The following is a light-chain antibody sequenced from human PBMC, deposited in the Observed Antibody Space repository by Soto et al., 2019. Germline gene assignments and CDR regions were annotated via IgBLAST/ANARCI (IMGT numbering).Light chain of an antibody. Sequence: QSVLTQPPSASGTPGQRVTISCSGSSSNIGSNTVNWYQQLPGTAPKLLIYSNNQRPSGVPDRFSGSKSGTSASLAISGLQSEHEAAYDCAAWDDSLKGAVFGGGTQLTVL. J-gene: IGLJ7*01. CDR3: AAWDDSLKGAV. V-gene: IGLV1-44*01. CDR1: SSNIGSNT. CDR2: SNN.